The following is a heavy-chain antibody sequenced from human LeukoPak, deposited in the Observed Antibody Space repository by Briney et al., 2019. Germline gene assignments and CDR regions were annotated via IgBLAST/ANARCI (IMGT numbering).Heavy chain of an antibody. CDR2: ISGTST. CDR1: EFTFSTYA. V-gene: IGHV3-23*01. Sequence: SGGSLRLSCAVSEFTFSTYAMSWVRQAPGKGLEWVSAISGTSTYCADSVKGRFTISRDNSKNTLYLQMNSLRADDTAVYYCAKEANPYSSYDYWGQGTLVTVSS. J-gene: IGHJ4*02. CDR3: AKEANPYSSYDY. D-gene: IGHD6-6*01.